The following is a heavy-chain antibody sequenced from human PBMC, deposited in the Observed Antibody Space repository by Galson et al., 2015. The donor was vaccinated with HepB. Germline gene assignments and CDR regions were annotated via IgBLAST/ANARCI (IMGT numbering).Heavy chain of an antibody. CDR3: ARRGRGSAFDI. CDR2: INHSGST. D-gene: IGHD2-15*01. Sequence: LSLTCAVYGGSFSGYYWSWIRQPPGKGLEWIGEINHSGSTNYNPSLKSRVTISVDTSKNQFSLKLSSVTAADTAVYYCARRGRGSAFDIWGQGTMVTVSS. CDR1: GGSFSGYY. J-gene: IGHJ3*02. V-gene: IGHV4-34*01.